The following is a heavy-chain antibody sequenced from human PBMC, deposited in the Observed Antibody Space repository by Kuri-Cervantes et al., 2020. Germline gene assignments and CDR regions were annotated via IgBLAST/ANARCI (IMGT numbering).Heavy chain of an antibody. D-gene: IGHD2-8*01. Sequence: LRLSCTVSGGSISSGDYYWSWIRQPPGKGLEWIGYIYYSGSTYYNPSLKSRVTISVDTSKNQFSLKLSSVTAADTAVYYCARATNKYYYYYYMDVWGKGTTVTVSS. V-gene: IGHV4-30-4*01. J-gene: IGHJ6*03. CDR1: GGSISSGDYY. CDR3: ARATNKYYYYYYMDV. CDR2: IYYSGST.